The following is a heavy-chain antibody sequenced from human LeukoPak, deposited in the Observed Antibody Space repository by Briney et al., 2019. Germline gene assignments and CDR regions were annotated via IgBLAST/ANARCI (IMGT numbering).Heavy chain of an antibody. CDR1: GYTFTCYE. V-gene: IGHV1-8*01. J-gene: IGHJ4*02. D-gene: IGHD3-22*01. CDR2: MNPQSGNT. CDR3: ARGQVVYSFHTSGYFDY. Sequence: ASVKVSCKASGYTFTCYEINWVRQATGQGLEWMGWMNPQSGNTGYAQKFQGRVTTTRDTYINTAYMELSSLTSEDTAVYYCARGQVVYSFHTSGYFDYWGQETLVTVSS.